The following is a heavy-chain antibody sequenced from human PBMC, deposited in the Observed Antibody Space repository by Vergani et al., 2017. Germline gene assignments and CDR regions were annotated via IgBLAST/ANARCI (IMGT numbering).Heavy chain of an antibody. Sequence: QVQLQESGPGLVKPSQTLSLTCTVSGGSISSGSYYWSWIRQPAGKGLEWIGRIYTSGSTNYNPSLKSRVTISVDTSKNQFSRKLSSVTAADTAVYYCARAVVVVAAAGKYFDYWGQGTLVTVSS. CDR2: IYTSGST. CDR3: ARAVVVVAAAGKYFDY. D-gene: IGHD2-15*01. CDR1: GGSISSGSYY. V-gene: IGHV4-61*02. J-gene: IGHJ4*02.